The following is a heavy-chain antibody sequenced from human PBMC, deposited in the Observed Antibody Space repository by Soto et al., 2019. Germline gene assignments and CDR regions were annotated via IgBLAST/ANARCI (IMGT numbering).Heavy chain of an antibody. CDR1: GVSISSSQW. J-gene: IGHJ6*02. V-gene: IGHV4-4*02. CDR2: IYHNERT. CDR3: GRTKEYFYGVDV. Sequence: QVQLQESGPGLVKPSGTLSLTCAVSGVSISSSQWWSWVRQPPGKGLEWIGEIYHNERTNYNPSLKSRHTMSLARSKNQVSLKLSSVTAADTATYDCGRTKEYFYGVDVWGQGTTVTVSS.